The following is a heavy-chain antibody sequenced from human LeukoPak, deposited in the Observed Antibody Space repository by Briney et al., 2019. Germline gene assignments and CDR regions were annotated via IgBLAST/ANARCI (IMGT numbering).Heavy chain of an antibody. CDR3: AREGEDYYDSSGYPVYFDY. V-gene: IGHV1-18*04. CDR2: ISAYNGNT. D-gene: IGHD3-22*01. Sequence: ASVKVSCKTAGYTFSDYYIHWIRQAPGQGLEWMGWISAYNGNTNYAQKLQGRVTMTTDTSTSTAYMELRSLRSDDTAVYYCAREGEDYYDSSGYPVYFDYWGQGTLVTVSS. J-gene: IGHJ4*02. CDR1: GYTFSDYY.